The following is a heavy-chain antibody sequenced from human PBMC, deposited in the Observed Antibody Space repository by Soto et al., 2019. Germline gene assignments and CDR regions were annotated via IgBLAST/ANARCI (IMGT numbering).Heavy chain of an antibody. CDR3: ARVKVPAAILGAFDL. CDR2: INPLKGDT. J-gene: IGHJ3*01. V-gene: IGHV1-18*01. Sequence: ASVKVSCKASGYTFSTYGITWVRRAPGQGLDWMGWINPLKGDTNSEARFQDRVTMTTDTSTRTAYMELRSLRSDDTAVYYCARVKVPAAILGAFDLWGQGTLVTVSS. CDR1: GYTFSTYG. D-gene: IGHD2-2*01.